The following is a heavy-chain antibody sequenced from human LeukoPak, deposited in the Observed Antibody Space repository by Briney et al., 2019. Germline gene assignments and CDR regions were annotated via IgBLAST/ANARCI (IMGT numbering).Heavy chain of an antibody. CDR3: ARGVSGGSPDY. D-gene: IGHD1-26*01. J-gene: IGHJ4*02. CDR2: IWYDGSKR. CDR1: GFTFSNYG. Sequence: GGSLRLSCAASGFTFSNYGMHWVRQAPGKGLEWVAVIWYDGSKRLYADSVKGRFTISRDNSKNTLSVQMDSLRAEDTAVYYCARGVSGGSPDYWGQGTLVTVSS. V-gene: IGHV3-33*01.